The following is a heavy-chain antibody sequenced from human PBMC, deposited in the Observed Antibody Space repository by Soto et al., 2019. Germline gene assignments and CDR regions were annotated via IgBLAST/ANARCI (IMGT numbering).Heavy chain of an antibody. CDR1: GYTFTSYG. CDR3: ARVRYGDY. CDR2: ISAHNGNT. Sequence: QVHLVQSGAEVKKPGASVKVSCKGSGYTFTSYGITWVRQAPGQGLEWMGWISAHNGNTDYAQKLQGRVTVTRDTSTSTDYMELRSLRSDDTAVYYCARVRYGDYWGQGALVTGSS. D-gene: IGHD1-1*01. J-gene: IGHJ4*02. V-gene: IGHV1-18*01.